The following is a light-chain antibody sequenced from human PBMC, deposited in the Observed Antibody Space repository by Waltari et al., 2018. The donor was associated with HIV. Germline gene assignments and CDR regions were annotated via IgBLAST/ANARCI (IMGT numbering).Light chain of an antibody. CDR1: NSNIATNT. Sequence: QSVLPQRPSASGTPGQRVNISCSGSNSNIATNTVNWYQLLPGTDPKLLCYTNYPRPSGVPARFSGSKSGTSASLAISGLQSDDDADYYCATWDDSLNGWVFGGGTRLTVL. J-gene: IGLJ3*02. V-gene: IGLV1-44*01. CDR3: ATWDDSLNGWV. CDR2: TNY.